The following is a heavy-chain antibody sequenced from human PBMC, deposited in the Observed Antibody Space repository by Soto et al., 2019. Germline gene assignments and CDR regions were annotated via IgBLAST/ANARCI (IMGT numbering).Heavy chain of an antibody. CDR3: ARALYGSGVLDV. Sequence: QVQLQESGPGLVKPSETLSLSCTVSGGSITSYYWSCIRQPPGKGLEWIGTIYHSGSTNYKPSLKSRVTISVDRASNQFSLKLSSVTAADTAVYYCARALYGSGVLDVWGQGTTVTVSS. J-gene: IGHJ6*02. D-gene: IGHD3-10*01. V-gene: IGHV4-59*12. CDR2: IYHSGST. CDR1: GGSITSYY.